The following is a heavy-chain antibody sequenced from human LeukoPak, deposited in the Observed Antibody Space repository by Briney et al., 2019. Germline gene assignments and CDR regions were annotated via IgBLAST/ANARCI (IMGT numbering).Heavy chain of an antibody. Sequence: GGSLRLSCAASGFTFSSYGMHWVRQAPGKGLEWVAFIRYDGSNKYYADSVKGRFTISRDNSKNTLYLQMNSLRAEDTAVYYCAREHVVPAAIPPIDAFDIWGQGTMVTVSS. CDR3: AREHVVPAAIPPIDAFDI. V-gene: IGHV3-30*02. CDR2: IRYDGSNK. CDR1: GFTFSSYG. J-gene: IGHJ3*02. D-gene: IGHD2-2*02.